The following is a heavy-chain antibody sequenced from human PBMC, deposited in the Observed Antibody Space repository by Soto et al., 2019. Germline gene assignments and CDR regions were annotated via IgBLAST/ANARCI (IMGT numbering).Heavy chain of an antibody. Sequence: QVHLVESGGGLVKPGGSLRLSCATSGFPVSDYYMSWIRQAPGKGLEWLSHISPKSTYTNYADSVKGRFTISRDNTKSSLFLQINSLGVEDSAVYYCARGGGGGLFEHWGQGVLVTVSS. V-gene: IGHV3-11*06. CDR3: ARGGGGGLFEH. CDR1: GFPVSDYY. D-gene: IGHD2-21*01. J-gene: IGHJ4*02. CDR2: ISPKSTYT.